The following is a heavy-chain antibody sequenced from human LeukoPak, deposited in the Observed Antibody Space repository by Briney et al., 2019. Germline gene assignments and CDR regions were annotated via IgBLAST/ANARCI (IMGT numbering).Heavy chain of an antibody. V-gene: IGHV4-4*02. Sequence: SETLSLTCAVSGASISSTNWWSWVRQPPGKGLEWIGEIYHTGSTKYNPSLESRVTISVDKSNNQFSVRLSSVTAAGTAVYYCARDFYQTHALDVWGQGTLVTVSS. CDR1: GASISSTNW. CDR3: ARDFYQTHALDV. J-gene: IGHJ3*01. CDR2: IYHTGST. D-gene: IGHD3-16*02.